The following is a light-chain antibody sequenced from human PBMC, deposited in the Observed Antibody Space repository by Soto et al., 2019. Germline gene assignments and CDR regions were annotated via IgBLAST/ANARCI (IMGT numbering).Light chain of an antibody. J-gene: IGKJ4*01. CDR2: GAS. V-gene: IGKV3D-15*01. CDR3: QQYNNWPLT. Sequence: EIVMTQSPATLSVSPGERATLSCRASQSVSSNLAWYQQKPGQAPRLVIYGASTRATGIPTRFSGSGSGTEFTPTISSLQSEDFGVYYCQQYNNWPLTFGGGTKVEIK. CDR1: QSVSSN.